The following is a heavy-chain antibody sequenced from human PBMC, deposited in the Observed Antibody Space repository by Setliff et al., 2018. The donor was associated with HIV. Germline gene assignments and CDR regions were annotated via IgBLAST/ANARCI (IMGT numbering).Heavy chain of an antibody. V-gene: IGHV4-4*07. CDR2: IYTSGST. CDR1: GGSISSYY. D-gene: IGHD3-16*02. Sequence: SETLSLTCTVSGGSISSYYWSWIRQPAGKGLEWIGRIYTSGSTNYNPSLKSRVTMSVDTSKNQFSLKLSSVTAADTAVYYCARDRPQYDYVWGSYPHAFDIWGQGTMVTVSS. J-gene: IGHJ3*02. CDR3: ARDRPQYDYVWGSYPHAFDI.